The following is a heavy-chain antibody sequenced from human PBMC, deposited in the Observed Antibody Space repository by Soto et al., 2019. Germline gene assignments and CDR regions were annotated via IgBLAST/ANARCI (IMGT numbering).Heavy chain of an antibody. Sequence: VQLVQSGAEVKKPGSSVKVSCKASGGTFSSYAISWVRQAPGQGLEWMGGIIPIFGTANYAQKFQGRVTITADQSTSTAYMELSSLRSEDTAVYYCARARAVRGVYYYYGMDVWGKGTTVTVSS. J-gene: IGHJ6*04. V-gene: IGHV1-69*01. D-gene: IGHD3-10*01. CDR3: ARARAVRGVYYYYGMDV. CDR1: GGTFSSYA. CDR2: IIPIFGTA.